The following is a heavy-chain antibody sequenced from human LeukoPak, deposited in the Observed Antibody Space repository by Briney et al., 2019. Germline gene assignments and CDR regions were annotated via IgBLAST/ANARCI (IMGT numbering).Heavy chain of an antibody. V-gene: IGHV3-9*03. CDR2: ISWNSGSI. Sequence: PGGSLRLSCAASGFTFDDYAMHWVRQAPGKGLEWVSGISWNSGSIGYADSVKGRFTISRDNAKNSLYLQMNSLRAEDMALYYCAKDIRSRQLGAFDIWGQGTMVTVSS. D-gene: IGHD6-13*01. CDR1: GFTFDDYA. J-gene: IGHJ3*02. CDR3: AKDIRSRQLGAFDI.